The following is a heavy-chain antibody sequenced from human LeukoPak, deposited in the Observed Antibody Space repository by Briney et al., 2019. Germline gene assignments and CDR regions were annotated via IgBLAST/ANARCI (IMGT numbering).Heavy chain of an antibody. Sequence: GGSLRLSCAASGFTFSSYAMSWVRQAPGKGLEWVSAISGSGGSTYYADSVKGRFTISRDNSKNTLYLQMNSLRAEDTAVYYCARNFGGSKGFLDYWGQGTLVTVSS. V-gene: IGHV3-23*01. CDR3: ARNFGGSKGFLDY. CDR2: ISGSGGST. CDR1: GFTFSSYA. J-gene: IGHJ4*02. D-gene: IGHD3-10*01.